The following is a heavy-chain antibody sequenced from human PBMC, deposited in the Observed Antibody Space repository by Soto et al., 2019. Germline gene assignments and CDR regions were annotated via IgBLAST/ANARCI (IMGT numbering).Heavy chain of an antibody. J-gene: IGHJ4*02. CDR1: GGSINSYY. CDR2: IYFSGET. V-gene: IGHV4-4*07. Sequence: PSETLSLTCTVSGGSINSYYWSWIRQPTGKGLEWIGRIYFSGETNYNPSLKSRLTISVDTSKNQFSLKLSSVTAADTAVYYCARGGSDYYDSSGYYFTYFDYWGQGTLVTVSS. CDR3: ARGGSDYYDSSGYYFTYFDY. D-gene: IGHD3-22*01.